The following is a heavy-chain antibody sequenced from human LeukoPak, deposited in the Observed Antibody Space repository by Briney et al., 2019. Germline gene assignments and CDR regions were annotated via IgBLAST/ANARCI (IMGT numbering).Heavy chain of an antibody. CDR1: GFTFSDYY. J-gene: IGHJ4*02. CDR2: IRYDGSNK. CDR3: AAPGVPAATYYFDY. D-gene: IGHD2-2*01. V-gene: IGHV3-30*02. Sequence: PGGSLRLSCAASGFTFSDYYMNWIRQAPGKGLEWVAFIRYDGSNKYYADSVKGRFTISRDNSKNTVYLQMNSLRAEDTAVYYCAAPGVPAATYYFDYWGQGTLVTVSS.